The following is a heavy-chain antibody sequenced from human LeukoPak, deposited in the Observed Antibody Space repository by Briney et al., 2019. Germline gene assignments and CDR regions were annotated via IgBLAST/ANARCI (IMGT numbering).Heavy chain of an antibody. CDR1: GFTFSSYG. J-gene: IGHJ5*02. CDR3: ARGLGSGWYSNWFDP. CDR2: IWYDESNK. V-gene: IGHV3-33*01. D-gene: IGHD6-19*01. Sequence: PGRSLRLSCAASGFTFSSYGMHWVRQAPGKGLEWVAVIWYDESNKYYADSVKGRFTISRDNSKNTLYLQMNSLRAEDTAVYYCARGLGSGWYSNWFDPWGQGTLVTVSS.